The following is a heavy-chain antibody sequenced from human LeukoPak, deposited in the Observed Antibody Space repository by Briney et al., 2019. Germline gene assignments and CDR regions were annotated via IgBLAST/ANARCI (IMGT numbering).Heavy chain of an antibody. D-gene: IGHD2-2*02. CDR2: XXXGGST. CDR3: ARFIGYCSSTSCYNHGMDV. Sequence: GGPLRLSCAASGFTVSSNYMSWVRQAPGKGLXXXXXXXXGGSTYYADSVTGRFTISRDNSKNTLYLQMNSLRAEDTAVYYCARFIGYCSSTSCYNHGMDVWGQGTTVTVSS. J-gene: IGHJ6*02. CDR1: GFTVSSNY. V-gene: IGHV3-53*01.